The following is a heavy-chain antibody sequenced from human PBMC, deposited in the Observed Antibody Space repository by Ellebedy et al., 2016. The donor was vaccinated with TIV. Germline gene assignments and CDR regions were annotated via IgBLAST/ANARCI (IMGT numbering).Heavy chain of an antibody. V-gene: IGHV5-51*01. Sequence: GGSLRLSXKGSGYSFTSYWIGWVRQMPGKGLEWMGIIYPGDSDTRYSPSFQGQVTISADKSISTAYLQWSSLKASDTAMYYCARHRAVAEVDYWGQGTLVTVPS. J-gene: IGHJ4*02. D-gene: IGHD6-19*01. CDR2: IYPGDSDT. CDR3: ARHRAVAEVDY. CDR1: GYSFTSYW.